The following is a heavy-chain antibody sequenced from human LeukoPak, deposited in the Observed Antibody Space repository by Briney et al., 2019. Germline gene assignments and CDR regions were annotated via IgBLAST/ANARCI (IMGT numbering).Heavy chain of an antibody. CDR3: ARRVAGYYYMDV. J-gene: IGHJ6*03. CDR1: GDSITRGSY. D-gene: IGHD6-13*01. Sequence: SETLSLTCAVSGDSITRGSYWGWIRQPPGKGLEWIGSIYHSGITYYNPSLKSRVTISVDTSKNQFSLRVNSVTAADTAVYYCARRVAGYYYMDVWGKGTTVTASS. V-gene: IGHV4-38-2*01. CDR2: IYHSGIT.